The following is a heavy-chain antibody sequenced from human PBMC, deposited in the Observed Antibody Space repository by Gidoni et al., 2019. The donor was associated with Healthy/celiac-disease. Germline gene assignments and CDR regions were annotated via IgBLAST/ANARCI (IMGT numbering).Heavy chain of an antibody. D-gene: IGHD3-10*01. Sequence: QVQLVESGGGVVQPGRSLRLSCAASGFTFSSYAMHWVRQAPGKGLEWVAVISYDGSNKYYADSVKGRFTISRDNSKNTLYLQMNSLRAEDTAVYYCARAAVYGYYYYYGMDVWGQGTTVTVSS. CDR3: ARAAVYGYYYYYGMDV. CDR2: ISYDGSNK. J-gene: IGHJ6*02. CDR1: GFTFSSYA. V-gene: IGHV3-30*04.